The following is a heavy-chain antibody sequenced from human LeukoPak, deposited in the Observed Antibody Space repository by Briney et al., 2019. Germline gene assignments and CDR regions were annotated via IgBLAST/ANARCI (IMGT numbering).Heavy chain of an antibody. J-gene: IGHJ5*02. Sequence: GGSLRLSCAASGFAFGGYTMHWVRLVPGKGLEWVSLCNWDGGVTHYADSVKGRFTVSRDNAKNSLYLHMNGLRTEDTALYYSAKPQTSRDNSALHHWGQGTLVTVSS. CDR1: GFAFGGYT. CDR2: CNWDGGVT. V-gene: IGHV3-43*01. CDR3: AKPQTSRDNSALHH. D-gene: IGHD4-23*01.